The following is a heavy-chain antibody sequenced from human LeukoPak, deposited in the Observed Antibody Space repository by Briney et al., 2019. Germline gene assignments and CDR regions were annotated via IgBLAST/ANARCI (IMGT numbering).Heavy chain of an antibody. CDR1: GGSFSGYY. CDR2: INHSGST. Sequence: PSETLSLTCAVYGGSFSGYYWSWIRQPPGKGLEWIGEINHSGSTNYNPSLKSRVTISVDTSKNQFSLKLSSVTAADTAVYYCARAGGDSSGYPYYYYYMDVWGKGTTVTVSS. J-gene: IGHJ6*03. CDR3: ARAGGDSSGYPYYYYYMDV. D-gene: IGHD3-22*01. V-gene: IGHV4-34*01.